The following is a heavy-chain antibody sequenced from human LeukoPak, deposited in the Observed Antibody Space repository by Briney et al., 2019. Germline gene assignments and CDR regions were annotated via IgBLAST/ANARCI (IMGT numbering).Heavy chain of an antibody. CDR3: ARDYGDYVY. CDR2: INHSGST. V-gene: IGHV4-34*01. J-gene: IGHJ4*02. Sequence: SETLSLTCAVYGGSFSGYYWSWIRQPPGKGLEWIGEINHSGSTNYNPSLKSRVTISVDMSKNQFSLKLSSVTAADTAVYYCARDYGDYVYWGQGTLVTVSS. D-gene: IGHD4-17*01. CDR1: GGSFSGYY.